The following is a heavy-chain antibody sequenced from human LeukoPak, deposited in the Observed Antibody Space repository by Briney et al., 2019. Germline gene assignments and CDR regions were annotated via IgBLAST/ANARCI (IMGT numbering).Heavy chain of an antibody. Sequence: SETLSLTCAVYGGSFSGYYWSWIRQPPGKGLEWIGEINHSGSTNYNPSLKSRVTISVDTSKNQFSLKLSSVTAADTAVYYCARGRPGWGYDYSMDVWGKGTTVTVSS. CDR3: ARGRPGWGYDYSMDV. J-gene: IGHJ6*03. D-gene: IGHD3-16*01. CDR1: GGSFSGYY. CDR2: INHSGST. V-gene: IGHV4-34*01.